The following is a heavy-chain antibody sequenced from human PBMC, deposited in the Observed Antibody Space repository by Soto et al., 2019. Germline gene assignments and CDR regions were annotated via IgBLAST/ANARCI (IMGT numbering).Heavy chain of an antibody. J-gene: IGHJ4*02. V-gene: IGHV4-59*11. CDR1: GGSISNHY. D-gene: IGHD7-27*01. CDR2: SYYNGNT. Sequence: QVQLQESGPGLVKPSETLSLTCTVSGGSISNHYWSWIRHPPGKGLEWIGYSYYNGNTNYNPSLKSRVTMSVYTSRNQISLKLTTVTAADTAVYYCTRANWYSEYWGQGTLVTVSS. CDR3: TRANWYSEY.